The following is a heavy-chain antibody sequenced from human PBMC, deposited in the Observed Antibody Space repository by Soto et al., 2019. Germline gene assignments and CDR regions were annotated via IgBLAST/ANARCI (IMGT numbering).Heavy chain of an antibody. Sequence: GXSXKASFLASGSTXTGYHMDLVRQARGQGLEWMGWINPNSGGTNYAQKFQGRVNMTRDTSISTAYMELSRLRSDDTAVYYRARAKNYYYGSGSYYNTPSRFDYWGQVTLGTVSA. CDR3: ARAKNYYYGSGSYYNTPSRFDY. J-gene: IGHJ4*02. CDR1: GSTXTGYH. D-gene: IGHD3-10*01. V-gene: IGHV1-2*02. CDR2: INPNSGGT.